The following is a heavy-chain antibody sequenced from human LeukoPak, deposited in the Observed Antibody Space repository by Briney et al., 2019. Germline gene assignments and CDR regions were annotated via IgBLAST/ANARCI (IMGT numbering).Heavy chain of an antibody. CDR2: IYYSGST. CDR3: ARDLGYCSGGSCSYFDY. D-gene: IGHD2-15*01. J-gene: IGHJ4*02. Sequence: SETLSLTCTVSGGSVGKGSYYWRWIRRPPGKGLEWIGYIYYSGSTNYNPSLKSRVTISVDASKNQFSLKLSSVTAADTAVYYCARDLGYCSGGSCSYFDYWGQGTLVTVSS. CDR1: GGSVGKGSYY. V-gene: IGHV4-61*01.